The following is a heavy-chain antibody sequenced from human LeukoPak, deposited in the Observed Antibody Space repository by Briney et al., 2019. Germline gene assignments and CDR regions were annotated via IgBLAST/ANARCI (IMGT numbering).Heavy chain of an antibody. CDR3: ARTPKEYQLLRCWFDP. J-gene: IGHJ5*02. D-gene: IGHD2-2*01. Sequence: GGSLRLSCVASGFTFSSYWMHWVRQAPGKGLEWVAVISYDGSNKYYADSVKGRFTISRDNSKNTLYLQMNSLRAEDTAVYYCARTPKEYQLLRCWFDPWGQGTLVTVSS. CDR2: ISYDGSNK. CDR1: GFTFSSYW. V-gene: IGHV3-30-3*01.